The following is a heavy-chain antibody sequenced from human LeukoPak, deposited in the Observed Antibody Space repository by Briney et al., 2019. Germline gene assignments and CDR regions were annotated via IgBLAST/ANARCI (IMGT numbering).Heavy chain of an antibody. Sequence: GGSLRLSCAASGFTFSSYSMNWVRQAPGKGLEWVSYISSSSSTIYYADSVKGRFTISRDNAKNSLYLQMNSLRAEDTAAYYFARDWPVRGVPVAHDALDIGGQGTMVTVSS. CDR3: ARDWPVRGVPVAHDALDI. V-gene: IGHV3-48*01. CDR1: GFTFSSYS. CDR2: ISSSSSTI. D-gene: IGHD4-23*01. J-gene: IGHJ3*02.